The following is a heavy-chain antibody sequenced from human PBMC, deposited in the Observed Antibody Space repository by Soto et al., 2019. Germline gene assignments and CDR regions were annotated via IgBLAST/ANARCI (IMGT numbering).Heavy chain of an antibody. D-gene: IGHD1-7*01. Sequence: SETLSLTCTVSGGSISSYYWSWIRQPPGKGLEWIGYIYYSGSTNYNPSLKSRVTISVDTSKNQFSLKLSSVTAADTAVYYCATHPANWNYGGGYYYYYGMDVWGQGTTVTVSS. CDR1: GGSISSYY. CDR3: ATHPANWNYGGGYYYYYGMDV. J-gene: IGHJ6*02. V-gene: IGHV4-59*08. CDR2: IYYSGST.